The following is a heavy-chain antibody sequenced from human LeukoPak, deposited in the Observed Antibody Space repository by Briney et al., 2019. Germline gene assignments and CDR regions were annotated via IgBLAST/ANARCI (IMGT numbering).Heavy chain of an antibody. CDR1: GFSFSGYE. Sequence: GGSLRLSCAASGFSFSGYEMNWVRQAPGKGLEWVSYISSSGNTIYYADSVKGRFTISRDNAKNSLYLQMNSLRAEDTAVYFCARTKTLTIRPFDIWGQGTMVTVSS. CDR2: ISSSGNTI. D-gene: IGHD3-10*01. J-gene: IGHJ3*02. V-gene: IGHV3-48*03. CDR3: ARTKTLTIRPFDI.